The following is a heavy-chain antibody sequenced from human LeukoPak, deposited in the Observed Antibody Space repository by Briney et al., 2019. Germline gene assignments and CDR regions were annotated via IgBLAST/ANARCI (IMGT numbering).Heavy chain of an antibody. J-gene: IGHJ4*02. Sequence: GGSLRLSCAASGFTFSSYWMHWVRQAPGKGLVWFSRINTDGSSTSYADSVKGRFTISRDNAKNTLYLQMNSLRAEDTAVYYCARDLRIAAAGGDYWGQGTLVTVSS. CDR1: GFTFSSYW. CDR3: ARDLRIAAAGGDY. CDR2: INTDGSST. D-gene: IGHD6-13*01. V-gene: IGHV3-74*01.